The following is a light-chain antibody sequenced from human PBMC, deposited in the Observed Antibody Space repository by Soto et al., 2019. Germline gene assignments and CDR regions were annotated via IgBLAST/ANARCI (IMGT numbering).Light chain of an antibody. Sequence: EVVLTQSPATLSVSPGERATLSCRASQTVGTNLAWYQQRPGQAPRLLIYGASTRATGIPARFSGSGSGSEFPLTISSLQSDDFAVSYCQQYNKWPLFTFGPGTRVDNK. CDR3: QQYNKWPLFT. CDR2: GAS. CDR1: QTVGTN. V-gene: IGKV3-15*01. J-gene: IGKJ3*01.